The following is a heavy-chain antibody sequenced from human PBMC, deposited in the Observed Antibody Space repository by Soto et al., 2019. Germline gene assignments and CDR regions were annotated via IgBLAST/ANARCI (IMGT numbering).Heavy chain of an antibody. V-gene: IGHV2-5*02. J-gene: IGHJ6*02. CDR1: GLSLRTTGVG. CDR3: VETRCGGDCLEIYSSHAYNGLDV. Sequence: QVTLKESGPTLVKPTQTLTLTCTVSGLSLRTTGVGVGWVRQPPGKALEWLALLYWDDDKRYSPSLRSSLASAKDICEKQVALTMTNMDTVDTATYYCVETRCGGDCLEIYSSHAYNGLDVWGQGTTVTVSS. CDR2: LYWDDDK. D-gene: IGHD2-21*02.